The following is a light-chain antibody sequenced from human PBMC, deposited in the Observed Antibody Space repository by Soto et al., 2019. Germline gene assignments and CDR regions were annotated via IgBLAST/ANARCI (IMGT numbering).Light chain of an antibody. CDR3: QQYGSSPTT. CDR2: GAS. V-gene: IGKV3-20*01. J-gene: IGKJ1*01. CDR1: QSVFNNH. Sequence: EIVLTQSPGTLSLSPGERATLSCRASQSVFNNHIGWYQQKPGQAPRRLIFGASFRATGIPDRFSGSGSGTDFNLTISRLEPEDFAVYSCQQYGSSPTTFGQGTKVEIK.